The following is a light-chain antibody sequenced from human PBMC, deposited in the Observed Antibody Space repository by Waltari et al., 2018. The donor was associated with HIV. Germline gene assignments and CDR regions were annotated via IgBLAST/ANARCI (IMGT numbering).Light chain of an antibody. CDR1: SSDVGAYNY. CDR3: SSYAGSNTVV. J-gene: IGLJ2*01. CDR2: EVN. Sequence: SALTQPPPASGSPGQSGTISCTGTSSDVGAYNYVSGYQKHQGKAHKLMIYEVNKRPSGVPDRFSGSKSGNTASLSVSGLQAEDEADYYCSSYAGSNTVVFGGGTKLTVL. V-gene: IGLV2-8*01.